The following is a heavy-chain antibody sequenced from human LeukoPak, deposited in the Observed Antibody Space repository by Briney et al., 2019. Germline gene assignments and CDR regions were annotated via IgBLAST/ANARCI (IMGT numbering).Heavy chain of an antibody. Sequence: GESLKISCKGSGYSFTSYWIGWVRQMPGKGVEWMGMIYPGDCDTRYRPSFQGQVTISADKSPSPAYLQLSDLKASGTALDYCWRREYCSGGSCFSHAFDIWGQATIVTVSS. CDR2: IYPGDCDT. CDR3: WRREYCSGGSCFSHAFDI. J-gene: IGHJ3*02. V-gene: IGHV5-51*01. CDR1: GYSFTSYW. D-gene: IGHD2-15*01.